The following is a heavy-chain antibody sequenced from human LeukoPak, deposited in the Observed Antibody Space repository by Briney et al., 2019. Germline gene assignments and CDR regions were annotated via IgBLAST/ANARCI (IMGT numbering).Heavy chain of an antibody. CDR3: AKDHYWSIDY. V-gene: IGHV3-30*18. Sequence: GRSLRLSCAASGFTFSSYGMHWVRQAPGKGLEWVAVISYDGTNNYYADSVKGRFTISRDIAKNTLYLQMNSLRAEDTGVYYCAKDHYWSIDYWGRGTLVTVSS. CDR2: ISYDGTNN. D-gene: IGHD3-3*01. J-gene: IGHJ4*02. CDR1: GFTFSSYG.